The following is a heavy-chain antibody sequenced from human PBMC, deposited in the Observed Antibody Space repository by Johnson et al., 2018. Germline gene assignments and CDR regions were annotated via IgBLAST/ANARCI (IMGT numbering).Heavy chain of an antibody. CDR2: IKQDGSEK. D-gene: IGHD4-17*01. J-gene: IGHJ3*02. CDR3: ATYGDGAFAI. CDR1: GFTFSAYW. Sequence: VQLVQSGGGLVQPGGSLRLSCAASGFTFSAYWMSWVRQAPRKGLEWVANIKQDGSEKYFVDSVKGRFSISRDNAKTSLFLQMNSLRAEDTAGYYCATYGDGAFAIWGQGTMVTVSS. V-gene: IGHV3-7*01.